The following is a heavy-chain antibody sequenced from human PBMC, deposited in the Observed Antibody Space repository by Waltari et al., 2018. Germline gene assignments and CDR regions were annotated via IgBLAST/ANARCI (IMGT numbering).Heavy chain of an antibody. CDR2: INHSGST. CDR3: ASRPYYDFWSGYYKDY. V-gene: IGHV4-34*01. CDR1: GGSFSGYY. Sequence: QVQLQQWGAGLLKPSETLSLTCAVYGGSFSGYYWSWIRQPPGKGLEWIGEINHSGSTNDNPSLRSRVTISVDTSKNQFSLKRSSVTAADTAVYYCASRPYYDFWSGYYKDYWGQGTLVTVSS. D-gene: IGHD3-3*01. J-gene: IGHJ4*02.